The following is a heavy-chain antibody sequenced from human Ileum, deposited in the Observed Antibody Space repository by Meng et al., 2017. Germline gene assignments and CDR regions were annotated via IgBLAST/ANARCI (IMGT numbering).Heavy chain of an antibody. Sequence: EVQLLEAGGGLVQPGESLILSCAASGFTFSNYAMSWVRLAPGKGLEWVSAFSAISGGTYYADSVKGRFTISRDNSKNTLYLQMNSLRVEDTAVYYCVKGGNKYYDFWSDNWGQGTLVTVSS. CDR3: VKGGNKYYDFWSDN. CDR2: FSAISGGT. V-gene: IGHV3-23*01. D-gene: IGHD3/OR15-3a*01. CDR1: GFTFSNYA. J-gene: IGHJ4*02.